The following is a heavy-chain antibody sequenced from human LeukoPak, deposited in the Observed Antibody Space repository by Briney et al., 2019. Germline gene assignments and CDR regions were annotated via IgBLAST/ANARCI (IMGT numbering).Heavy chain of an antibody. D-gene: IGHD6-6*01. J-gene: IGHJ3*02. Sequence: SVKVSCKASGGTFSSYAISWVRQAPGQGLEWMGRIIPILGIANYAQKFQGRVTITADKSTSTAYMELSSLRSEDTAVYYCARTSIAARPDASDIWGQGTMVTVSS. CDR1: GGTFSSYA. CDR2: IIPILGIA. CDR3: ARTSIAARPDASDI. V-gene: IGHV1-69*04.